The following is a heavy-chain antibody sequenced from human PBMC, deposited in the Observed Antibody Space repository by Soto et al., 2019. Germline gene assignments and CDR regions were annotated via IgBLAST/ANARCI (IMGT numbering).Heavy chain of an antibody. V-gene: IGHV1-3*01. J-gene: IGHJ4*02. CDR2: INAGNGNT. D-gene: IGHD2-15*01. Sequence: ASVKVSCKASGYTFTSYAMHWVRQAPGQRLEWMGWINAGNGNTKYSQKFQGRVTITRDTSASTAYMELSSLRSEDTAVYYCAREQPGYCSGGSCYSHYFDYWGQGTLVTVSS. CDR1: GYTFTSYA. CDR3: AREQPGYCSGGSCYSHYFDY.